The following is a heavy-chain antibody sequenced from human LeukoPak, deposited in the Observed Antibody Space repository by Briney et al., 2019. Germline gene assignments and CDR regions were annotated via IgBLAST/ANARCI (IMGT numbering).Heavy chain of an antibody. V-gene: IGHV4-59*01. CDR1: GGSISSFY. CDR2: ISYSETT. CDR3: ARDKGLPQAFDI. Sequence: SETLSLTCTVSGGSISSFYWSWIRQPPGKGLEYVGYISYSETTSYNPSLKSRVTISVDTSKNQFSLKLTSVTAADTAVYYCARDKGLPQAFDIWGQGTLVTVSS. D-gene: IGHD5/OR15-5a*01. J-gene: IGHJ3*02.